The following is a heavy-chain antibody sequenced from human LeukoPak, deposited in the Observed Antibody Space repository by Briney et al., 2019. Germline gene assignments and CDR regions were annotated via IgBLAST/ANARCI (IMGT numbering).Heavy chain of an antibody. D-gene: IGHD3-16*01. J-gene: IGHJ4*02. V-gene: IGHV4-59*01. CDR3: ARVRYYFDY. CDR2: IYYSGST. Sequence: PSETLSLTCTVSGGSISSYYWSWIRQPPGKGLVWFGYIYYSGSTNYNPSLKSRVTISVDTSKNQFSLKLSSVTAADTAVYYCARVRYYFDYWGQGTLVTVSS. CDR1: GGSISSYY.